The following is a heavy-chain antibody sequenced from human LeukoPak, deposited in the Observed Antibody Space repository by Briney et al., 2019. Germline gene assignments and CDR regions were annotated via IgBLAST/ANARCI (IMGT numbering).Heavy chain of an antibody. CDR2: ISAYNGNT. V-gene: IGHV1-18*01. J-gene: IGHJ4*02. Sequence: SVKVSCKASGYTFTSYGISWVRQAPGQGLEWMGWISAYNGNTNYAQKLQGRVTMTTDTSTSTAYMELRSLRSDDTAVYYCAREDGTYYYDSSGPYWDYWGQGTLVTVSS. D-gene: IGHD3-22*01. CDR3: AREDGTYYYDSSGPYWDY. CDR1: GYTFTSYG.